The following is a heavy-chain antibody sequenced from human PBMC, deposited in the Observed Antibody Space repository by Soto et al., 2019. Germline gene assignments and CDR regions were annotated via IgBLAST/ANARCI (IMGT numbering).Heavy chain of an antibody. CDR2: IKEDGSEK. V-gene: IGHV3-7*04. Sequence: EVQLVESGGGLVQPGGSLRLSCAASKFTFSVYWMSWVRQAPGKGLEWVANIKEDGSEKNYVDSVKGRFTISRDNAKNSRYLQMNSLRAEDSAVYFWARPRGTTGFDPWGQGTLVTVSS. CDR1: KFTFSVYW. J-gene: IGHJ5*02. CDR3: ARPRGTTGFDP. D-gene: IGHD4-4*01.